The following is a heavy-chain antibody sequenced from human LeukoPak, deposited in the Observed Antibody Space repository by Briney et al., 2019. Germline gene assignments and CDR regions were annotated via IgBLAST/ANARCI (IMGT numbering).Heavy chain of an antibody. CDR2: ISTTDSRV. D-gene: IGHD4-23*01. V-gene: IGHV3-11*04. Sequence: GGSLRLSCAASGFSFSDHYMGWIRQRPGKGLEWLSYISTTDSRVYFADSVKGRFTVSRDDAQKSLYLQMNSLRVEDTAVYYCARDRAVGASDSYDLWGPGTMVIVSS. CDR3: ARDRAVGASDSYDL. CDR1: GFSFSDHY. J-gene: IGHJ3*01.